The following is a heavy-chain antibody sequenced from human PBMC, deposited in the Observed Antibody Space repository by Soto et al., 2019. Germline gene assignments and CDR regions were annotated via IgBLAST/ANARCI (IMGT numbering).Heavy chain of an antibody. V-gene: IGHV3-15*07. D-gene: IGHD3-22*01. Sequence: GGSLRLSCAASGFTFSNAWMNWVRQAPGKGLEWVGRIKSKTDGGTTDYAAPVKGRFTISRDDSKNTLYLQMNSLKTEDTAVYYCTTLLRTPEKEGITMIVVRHYYGMDVWGQGTTVTVSS. J-gene: IGHJ6*02. CDR3: TTLLRTPEKEGITMIVVRHYYGMDV. CDR1: GFTFSNAW. CDR2: IKSKTDGGTT.